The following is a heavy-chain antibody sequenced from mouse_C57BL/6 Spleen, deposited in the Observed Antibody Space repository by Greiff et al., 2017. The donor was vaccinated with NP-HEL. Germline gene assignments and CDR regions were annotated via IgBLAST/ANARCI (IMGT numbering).Heavy chain of an antibody. V-gene: IGHV1-82*01. CDR1: GYAFSSSW. Sequence: QVQLQQSGPELVKPGASVKISCKASGYAFSSSWMNWVKQRPGTGLEWIGRIYPGDGDPNYNGKFKGKATLTADKSSSTAYMQLSSLTSEDSAVYFCASSDYSPYFDYWGQGTTLTVSS. J-gene: IGHJ2*01. D-gene: IGHD2-12*01. CDR2: IYPGDGDP. CDR3: ASSDYSPYFDY.